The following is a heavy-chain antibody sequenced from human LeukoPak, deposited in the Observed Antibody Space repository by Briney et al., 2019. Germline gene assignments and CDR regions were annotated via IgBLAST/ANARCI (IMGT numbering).Heavy chain of an antibody. V-gene: IGHV3-23*01. CDR2: ISGSGGST. Sequence: PGGSLRLSCAASGFTFSSYAMSWVRQAPGKGLEWVSAISGSGGSTYYADSVKGRFTISRDNSKNTLYLQMNSLRAEDTAVYYCAKDLGYCSSTSCDYYYMDVWGKGTTVTVSS. CDR3: AKDLGYCSSTSCDYYYMDV. J-gene: IGHJ6*03. CDR1: GFTFSSYA. D-gene: IGHD2-2*01.